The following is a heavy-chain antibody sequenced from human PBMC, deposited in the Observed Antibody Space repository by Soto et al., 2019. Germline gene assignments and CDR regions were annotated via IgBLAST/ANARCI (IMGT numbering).Heavy chain of an antibody. CDR3: ARAAYYYDTQADY. J-gene: IGHJ4*02. Sequence: QVQLQESGPGLVKPSETLSLTCTVSGGSVSSGSYYWSWIRQPPGKGLEWIGYIYYSGSTNYNPSLKSRVTISVDTSKNQFSLKLSSVTAADTAVYYCARAAYYYDTQADYWGQGTLVTVSS. V-gene: IGHV4-61*01. D-gene: IGHD3-22*01. CDR1: GGSVSSGSYY. CDR2: IYYSGST.